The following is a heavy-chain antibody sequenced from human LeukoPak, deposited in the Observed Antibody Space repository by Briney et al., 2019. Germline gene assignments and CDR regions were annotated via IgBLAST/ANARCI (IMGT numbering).Heavy chain of an antibody. Sequence: GGSLRLSCAASGFTFITYSMNWVRQAPGKGLEWVSSIDSTSTYIFYADSLKGRVTISRDNAKNSLILHMNSLRAEDTAVYYCVAAAGYYFDYWGQGTLVTVSS. CDR3: VAAAGYYFDY. D-gene: IGHD6-25*01. J-gene: IGHJ4*02. CDR2: IDSTSTYI. V-gene: IGHV3-21*01. CDR1: GFTFITYS.